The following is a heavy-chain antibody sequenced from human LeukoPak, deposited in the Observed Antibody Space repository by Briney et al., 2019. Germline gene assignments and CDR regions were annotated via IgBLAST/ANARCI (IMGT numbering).Heavy chain of an antibody. D-gene: IGHD6-13*01. CDR2: INQSGST. CDR1: GSSFSGYY. Sequence: SETLSLTCAVYGSSFSGYYWGWIRQPPGKGLAWIGEINQSGSTTTNPSLESLVTISVDTSKNQFSLRLSSVTAADTAVYYCARNGLIAAAGREASGRDYYYYCGMDFWGQGTAVTVSS. V-gene: IGHV4-34*01. CDR3: ARNGLIAAAGREASGRDYYYYCGMDF. J-gene: IGHJ6*02.